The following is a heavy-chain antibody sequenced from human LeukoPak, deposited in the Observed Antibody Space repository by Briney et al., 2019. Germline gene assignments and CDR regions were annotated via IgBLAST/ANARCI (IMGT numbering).Heavy chain of an antibody. V-gene: IGHV3-15*01. D-gene: IGHD6-13*01. CDR1: GFTFSNAW. Sequence: PGGSLRLSCAASGFTFSNAWMSWVRQAPGKGLEWVGRIKSKTDGGTTDYAAPVKGRFTISRDDSKNTLYLQMNSLKTEDTAVYYCTTDPTAAAGNGYGMDVWGQGTTVTVSS. J-gene: IGHJ6*02. CDR2: IKSKTDGGTT. CDR3: TTDPTAAAGNGYGMDV.